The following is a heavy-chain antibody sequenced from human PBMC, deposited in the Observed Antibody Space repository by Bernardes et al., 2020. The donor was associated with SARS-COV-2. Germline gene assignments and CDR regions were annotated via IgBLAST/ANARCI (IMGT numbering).Heavy chain of an antibody. J-gene: IGHJ6*02. V-gene: IGHV3-33*01. Sequence: GGSLRLSCGASGFTFRSYGMHWVRQAPGKGLEWVAVIWHDGSNKYYADSVKGRLTISRDNSKNTVYLQMNSLRAEDTAVYYCARGAVEVAAPWHYGMDVWGQGPRSASP. D-gene: IGHD2-15*01. CDR2: IWHDGSNK. CDR3: ARGAVEVAAPWHYGMDV. CDR1: GFTFRSYG.